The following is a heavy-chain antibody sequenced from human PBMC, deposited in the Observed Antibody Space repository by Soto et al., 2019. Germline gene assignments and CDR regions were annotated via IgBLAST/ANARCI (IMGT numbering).Heavy chain of an antibody. J-gene: IGHJ4*02. CDR3: AREGSLGYCSRNSCYYFDY. D-gene: IGHD2-2*03. CDR1: GFTFSSYG. Sequence: QVQLVESGGGVVQPGRSLRLSCAASGFTFSSYGMHWVRQAPGKGLEWVAVIWYDGSNKYYADSVKGRFTISRDNSKNRLYLQMNSLRAEDTAVYYCAREGSLGYCSRNSCYYFDYWGQGTLVTVSS. CDR2: IWYDGSNK. V-gene: IGHV3-33*01.